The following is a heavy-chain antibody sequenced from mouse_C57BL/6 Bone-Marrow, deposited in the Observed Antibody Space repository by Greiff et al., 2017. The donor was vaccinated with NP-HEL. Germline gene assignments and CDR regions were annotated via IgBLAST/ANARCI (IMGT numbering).Heavy chain of an antibody. D-gene: IGHD1-1*01. Sequence: VQLVESGAELARPGASVKMSCKASGYTFTSYTMHWVKQRPGQGLEWIGYINPSSGYTKYNQKFKDKATLTADKSSSTAYMQLSSLTSEDSAVYYCARSFYYGSTYYYAMDYWGQGTSVTVSS. CDR1: GYTFTSYT. V-gene: IGHV1-4*01. J-gene: IGHJ4*01. CDR3: ARSFYYGSTYYYAMDY. CDR2: INPSSGYT.